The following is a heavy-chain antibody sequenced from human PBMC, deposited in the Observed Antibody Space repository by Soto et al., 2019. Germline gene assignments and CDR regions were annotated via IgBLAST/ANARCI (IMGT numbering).Heavy chain of an antibody. CDR2: ISYSGST. V-gene: IGHV4-61*01. Sequence: QVQLQESGPGLVKPSETLSLTCTVSGGSVSSGSYYWSWIRQPPGKGLEWIGYISYSGSTNYNPSLKSRVTRSLDTSKTQFSLKLSSVTAADTAVYYCAREPTTVTNYYYYALDVWGQGTTVTVSS. D-gene: IGHD4-17*01. J-gene: IGHJ6*02. CDR3: AREPTTVTNYYYYALDV. CDR1: GGSVSSGSYY.